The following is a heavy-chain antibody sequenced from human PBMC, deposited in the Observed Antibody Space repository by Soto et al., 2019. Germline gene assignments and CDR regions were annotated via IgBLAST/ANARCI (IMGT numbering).Heavy chain of an antibody. J-gene: IGHJ4*02. V-gene: IGHV3-7*01. D-gene: IGHD3-10*01. CDR1: GFTFSSYW. CDR2: IKQEGSEK. Sequence: GGAQRLSCAASGFTFSSYWMSWVRQAPGKGLEGVANIKQEGSEKYDVDSVKGRFTISRDNAKNSLYLQRNSLSTEDTAVYYCARDFWYYGSGSYYTSYYFDYWGQGTLVTVSS. CDR3: ARDFWYYGSGSYYTSYYFDY.